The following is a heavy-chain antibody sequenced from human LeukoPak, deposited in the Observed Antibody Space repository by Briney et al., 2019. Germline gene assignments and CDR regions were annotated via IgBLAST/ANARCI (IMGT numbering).Heavy chain of an antibody. J-gene: IGHJ4*02. Sequence: GGSLRLSCAASGFTFSSYEMNWVRQAPGKGLEWVSYISSSGSTIYYADSVKGRFTISRDNAKNSLCLQMNSLRAEDTAVYYCARDRKEMATTYFDYWGQGTLVTVSS. CDR1: GFTFSSYE. D-gene: IGHD5-24*01. CDR3: ARDRKEMATTYFDY. CDR2: ISSSGSTI. V-gene: IGHV3-48*03.